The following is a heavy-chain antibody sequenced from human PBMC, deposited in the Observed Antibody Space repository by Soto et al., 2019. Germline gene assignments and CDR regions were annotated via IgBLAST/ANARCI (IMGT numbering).Heavy chain of an antibody. CDR3: ARGGYCTNGVCYSWVAAAGFDY. CDR2: INAGNGNT. CDR1: GCTFTSYA. Sequence: ASVKVSCKASGCTFTSYAMHWVRQAPGQRLEWMGWINAGNGNTKYSQKFQGRVTITRDTSASTASMELSSLRSEDTAVYYCARGGYCTNGVCYSWVAAAGFDYWG. D-gene: IGHD2-8*01. J-gene: IGHJ4*01. V-gene: IGHV1-3*01.